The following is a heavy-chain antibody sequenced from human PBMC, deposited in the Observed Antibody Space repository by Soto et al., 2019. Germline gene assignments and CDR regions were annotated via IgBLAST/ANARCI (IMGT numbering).Heavy chain of an antibody. D-gene: IGHD3-16*01. CDR1: GYTFTSYY. CDR2: INPSGGST. J-gene: IGHJ4*02. Sequence: GASVKVSWKASGYTFTSYYMHWVRQAPGQGLEWMGIINPSGGSTSYAQKFQGRVTMTRDTSTSTVYMELSSLRSEDTAVYYCARPNGGRNLNGHFDYWGQGTLVTVSS. V-gene: IGHV1-46*01. CDR3: ARPNGGRNLNGHFDY.